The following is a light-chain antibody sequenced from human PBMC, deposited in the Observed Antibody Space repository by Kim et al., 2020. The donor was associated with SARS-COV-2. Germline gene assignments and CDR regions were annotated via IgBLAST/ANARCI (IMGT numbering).Light chain of an antibody. CDR3: ASFTSSTTWV. V-gene: IGLV2-14*04. CDR2: DVN. CDR1: SSDVGGYIH. Sequence: GQSSTSSCTGTSSDVGGYIHVSWYQQHPGKAPKLIIYDVNKRPSGASDRFSGSKSANTASLTISGLQAEDEAEYYCASFTSSTTWVFGGGTKLTVL. J-gene: IGLJ3*02.